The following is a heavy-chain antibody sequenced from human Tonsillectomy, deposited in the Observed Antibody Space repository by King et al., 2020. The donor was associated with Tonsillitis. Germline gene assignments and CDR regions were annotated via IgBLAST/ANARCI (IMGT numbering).Heavy chain of an antibody. Sequence: MQLQESGPGLVKPSQTLSLTCTVSGGSISSGSYYWSWIRQPAGKGLEWIGRIYTSGSTNYNPSLKSRVTISVDTSKNQFSLKLNSVTAADTAVYYCARRLWLGERAFDIWGQGTMVTVSS. V-gene: IGHV4-61*02. CDR3: ARRLWLGERAFDI. J-gene: IGHJ3*02. CDR1: GGSISSGSYY. D-gene: IGHD3-10*01. CDR2: IYTSGST.